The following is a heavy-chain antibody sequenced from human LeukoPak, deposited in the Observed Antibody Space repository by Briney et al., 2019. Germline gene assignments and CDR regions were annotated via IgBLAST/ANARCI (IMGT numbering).Heavy chain of an antibody. V-gene: IGHV3-48*03. J-gene: IGHJ4*02. D-gene: IGHD3-22*01. Sequence: GGSLRLSCAASGFTFSSYEMNWFRQAPGKGLEWFSYISSSGSTIYYADSVKGRFTISRDNAKNSLYLEMNSLGAEDTAVYYCARRKYYYDSSGYYEPIQYFDYWGQGTLVTVSS. CDR1: GFTFSSYE. CDR3: ARRKYYYDSSGYYEPIQYFDY. CDR2: ISSSGSTI.